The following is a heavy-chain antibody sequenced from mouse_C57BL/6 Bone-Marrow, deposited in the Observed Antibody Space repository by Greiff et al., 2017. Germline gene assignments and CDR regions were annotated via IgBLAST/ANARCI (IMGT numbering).Heavy chain of an antibody. CDR3: ARFDYYGSSYGYWYFDV. CDR2: IRNKANGYTT. CDR1: GFTFTDYY. V-gene: IGHV7-3*01. Sequence: EVNLVESGGGLVQPGGSLSLSCAASGFTFTDYYMSWVRQPPGKALEWLGFIRNKANGYTTEYSASVKGRFTISRDNSQSILYLQMNALRAEVSATYYCARFDYYGSSYGYWYFDVWGTGTTVTVSS. J-gene: IGHJ1*03. D-gene: IGHD1-1*01.